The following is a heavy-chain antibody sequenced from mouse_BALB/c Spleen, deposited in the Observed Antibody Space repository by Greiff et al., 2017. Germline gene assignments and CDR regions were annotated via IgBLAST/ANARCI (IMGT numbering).Heavy chain of an antibody. CDR1: GYTFTEYI. Sequence: QVQLQQSGAGLVKPGASVKLSCKASGYTFTEYIIHWVKQRSGQGLEWIGWFYPGSGSIKYNEKFKDKATLTANKSSSTVYMELSRLTSEDSAVYFCAKHEDPAITTASEAMDYWGQGTSVTVSS. CDR3: AKHEDPAITTASEAMDY. D-gene: IGHD1-2*01. J-gene: IGHJ4*01. V-gene: IGHV1-62-2*01. CDR2: FYPGSGSI.